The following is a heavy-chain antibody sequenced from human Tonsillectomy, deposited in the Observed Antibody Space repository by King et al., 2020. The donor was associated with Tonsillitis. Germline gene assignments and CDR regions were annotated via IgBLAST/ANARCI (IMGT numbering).Heavy chain of an antibody. J-gene: IGHJ5*02. CDR1: GFTFSSYA. CDR2: ISGSGGST. Sequence: VQLVESGGGLVQPGGSLRLSCAASGFTFSSYAMSWVRQAPGRGLEWVSGISGSGGSTYYADSVKGRPTIPRDNSKNTLYLQMNSLRAEDTAVYYCAKSLAGISGWFDPWGQGTLVTVSS. D-gene: IGHD3-10*01. V-gene: IGHV3-23*04. CDR3: AKSLAGISGWFDP.